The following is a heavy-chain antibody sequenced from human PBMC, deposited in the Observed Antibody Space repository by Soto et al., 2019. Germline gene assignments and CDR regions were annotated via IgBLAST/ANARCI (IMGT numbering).Heavy chain of an antibody. Sequence: VGSLRLSCAASGFTFSSYEMNWVRQAPGKGLEWVSYISSSGSTIYYADSVKGRFTISRDNATNSLYLQMNSLRAEDTAVYYCARDHKGGYYYYGMDVWGQGTTVTVSS. CDR3: ARDHKGGYYYYGMDV. V-gene: IGHV3-48*03. CDR2: ISSSGSTI. CDR1: GFTFSSYE. J-gene: IGHJ6*02.